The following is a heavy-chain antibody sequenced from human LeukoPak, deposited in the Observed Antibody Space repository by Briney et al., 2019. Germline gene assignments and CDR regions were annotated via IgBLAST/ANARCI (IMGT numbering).Heavy chain of an antibody. J-gene: IGHJ6*03. Sequence: SVKVSCKASGGTFSSYAISWVRQAPGQGLEWMGGTIPIFGTANYAQKFQGRVTITADKSTSTAYMELSSLRSEDTAVYYCARVYSSSWYEIRNYYYMDVWGKGTTVTVSS. CDR2: TIPIFGTA. CDR1: GGTFSSYA. D-gene: IGHD6-13*01. CDR3: ARVYSSSWYEIRNYYYMDV. V-gene: IGHV1-69*06.